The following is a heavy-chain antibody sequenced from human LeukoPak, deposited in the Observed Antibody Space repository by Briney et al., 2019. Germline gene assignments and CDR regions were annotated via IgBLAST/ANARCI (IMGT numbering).Heavy chain of an antibody. D-gene: IGHD3-16*01. CDR1: GGSISSYY. CDR2: IYYSGST. J-gene: IGHJ6*03. Sequence: PSETLSLTCTVSGGSISSYYGSWIRQPPGEGLELIGYIYYSGSTNYNPALKSRVTISVDTSKNQFSLKLSSVTAADTAVYYCARETSQEGAHYMDVWGKGTTVTISS. V-gene: IGHV4-59*01. CDR3: ARETSQEGAHYMDV.